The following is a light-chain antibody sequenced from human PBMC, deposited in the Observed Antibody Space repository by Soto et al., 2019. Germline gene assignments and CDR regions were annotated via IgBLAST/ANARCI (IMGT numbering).Light chain of an antibody. Sequence: EIVLTKAPGTLSWSPGERVALSCRAGQSVSSSYLAWYQQNPGQAPRLIIYGASTRATGIPDRFSGSGSGTDFTLTISRLEPEDVALYYCQQYGNSPLTFGGGTKVDIK. V-gene: IGKV3-20*01. CDR3: QQYGNSPLT. CDR1: QSVSSSY. J-gene: IGKJ4*01. CDR2: GAS.